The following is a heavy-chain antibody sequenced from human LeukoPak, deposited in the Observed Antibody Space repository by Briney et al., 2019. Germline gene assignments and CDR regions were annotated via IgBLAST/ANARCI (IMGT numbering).Heavy chain of an antibody. CDR3: ARDSTYSPALLDY. CDR1: GGTFSSYA. J-gene: IGHJ4*02. V-gene: IGHV1-69*13. CDR2: IIPIFGTA. Sequence: AASVKVSCKASGGTFSSYAISWVRQAPGQGLEWMGGIIPIFGTANYAQKFQGRVTITADESTSTAYMELSSLRSEDTAVYYCARDSTYSPALLDYWGQGTLVTVSS. D-gene: IGHD2-15*01.